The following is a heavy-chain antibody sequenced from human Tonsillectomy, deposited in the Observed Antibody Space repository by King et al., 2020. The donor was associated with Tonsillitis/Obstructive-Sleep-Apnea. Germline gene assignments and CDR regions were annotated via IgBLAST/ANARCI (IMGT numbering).Heavy chain of an antibody. CDR3: ARAGQWLAPGGGYYFDY. Sequence: VQLVESGGGLVQPGGSLRLSCPASGFTFSSYSMNWVRQAPGKGLEWVSYISSSSSTIYYADSVKGRFTISRDNAKNSLYLQMNSLRDEDTAVYYCARAGQWLAPGGGYYFDYWGQGTLVTVSS. D-gene: IGHD6-19*01. CDR2: ISSSSSTI. J-gene: IGHJ4*02. CDR1: GFTFSSYS. V-gene: IGHV3-48*02.